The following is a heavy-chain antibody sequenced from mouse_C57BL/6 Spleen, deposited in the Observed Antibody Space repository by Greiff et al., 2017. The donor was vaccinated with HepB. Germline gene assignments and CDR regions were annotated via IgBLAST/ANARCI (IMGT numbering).Heavy chain of an antibody. CDR2: IYPRSGNT. Sequence: QVQLKQSGAELARPGASVKLSCKASGYTFTSYGISWVKQRTGQGLEWIGEIYPRSGNTYYNEKFKGKATLTADKSSSTAYMELRSLTSEDSAVYFCARNYYGSSYEGNYWGQGTTLTVSS. D-gene: IGHD1-1*01. CDR3: ARNYYGSSYEGNY. V-gene: IGHV1-81*01. CDR1: GYTFTSYG. J-gene: IGHJ2*01.